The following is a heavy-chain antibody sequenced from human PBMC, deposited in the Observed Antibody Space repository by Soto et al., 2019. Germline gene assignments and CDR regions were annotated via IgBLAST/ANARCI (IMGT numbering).Heavy chain of an antibody. D-gene: IGHD3-10*01. CDR1: GFTFSDYY. CDR2: ISSSSSYT. Sequence: QVQLVESGGGLVKPGGSLRLSCAASGFTFSDYYMNWIRQAPGQGLEWVSYISSSSSYTKYADSVKGRFTISRDNAKTSLYLQMTGLRAADTAVYYCARAVDYYDSGSYSGYWGQGTLVTVSS. CDR3: ARAVDYYDSGSYSGY. J-gene: IGHJ4*02. V-gene: IGHV3-11*05.